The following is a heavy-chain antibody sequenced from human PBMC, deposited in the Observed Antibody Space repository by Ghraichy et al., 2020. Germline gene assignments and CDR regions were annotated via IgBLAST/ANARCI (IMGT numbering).Heavy chain of an antibody. V-gene: IGHV4-34*01. Sequence: SQTLSLPCAVDDRSFSGFFWTWLRQPPGKGLEWIGEINHRGTTEYNPSLRSRVIISVDASKRQFSLKLNSVTAADSAMYYCARGYYTKYFDVWGQGTQVTVSS. D-gene: IGHD4-11*01. CDR2: INHRGTT. J-gene: IGHJ4*02. CDR3: ARGYYTKYFDV. CDR1: DRSFSGFF.